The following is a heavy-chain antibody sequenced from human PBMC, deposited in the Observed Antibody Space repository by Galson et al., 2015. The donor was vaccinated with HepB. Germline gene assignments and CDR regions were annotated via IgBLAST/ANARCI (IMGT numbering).Heavy chain of an antibody. J-gene: IGHJ2*01. CDR3: ARDGRREGYNWVWYFDL. Sequence: TLSLTCTVSGGSISSGGYYWSWIRQHPGKGLEWIGYIYYSGSTYYNPSLKSRVTISVDTSKNQFSLKLSSVTAADTAVYYCARDGRREGYNWVWYFDLWGRGTLVTVSS. CDR1: GGSISSGGYY. D-gene: IGHD5-24*01. CDR2: IYYSGST. V-gene: IGHV4-30-4*08.